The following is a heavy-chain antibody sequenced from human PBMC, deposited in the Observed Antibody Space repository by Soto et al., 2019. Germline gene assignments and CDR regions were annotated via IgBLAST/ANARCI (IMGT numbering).Heavy chain of an antibody. V-gene: IGHV3-23*01. Sequence: RGALRLSCAASGFTFSSYAMSWVRQAPGKGLEWVSAISGSGGSTYYADSVKGRFTISRDNSKNTLYLQMNSLRAEDTAVYYCAFPHCSSTSCPNWFDLWGQGTLVTVFS. CDR2: ISGSGGST. CDR1: GFTFSSYA. J-gene: IGHJ5*02. D-gene: IGHD2-2*01. CDR3: AFPHCSSTSCPNWFDL.